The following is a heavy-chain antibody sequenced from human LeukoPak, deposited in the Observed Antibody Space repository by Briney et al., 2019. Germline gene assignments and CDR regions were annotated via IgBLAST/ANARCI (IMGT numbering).Heavy chain of an antibody. CDR3: VKDRGDYGGDPGYFDY. D-gene: IGHD4-23*01. J-gene: IGHJ4*02. CDR2: LHPTGST. Sequence: TSETLSLTCTVFGVSISSGNYYWTWIRQHPGKGLEWIGCLHPTGSTHYNPSLKGRLSISVGTSKNQFSLRLNSVTAADTAVYYCVKDRGDYGGDPGYFDYWGQGTHVTVSS. V-gene: IGHV4-31*03. CDR1: GVSISSGNYY.